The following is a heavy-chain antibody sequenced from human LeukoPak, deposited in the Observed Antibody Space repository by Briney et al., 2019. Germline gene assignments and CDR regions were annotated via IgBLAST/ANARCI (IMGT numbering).Heavy chain of an antibody. D-gene: IGHD1-26*01. Sequence: PGGSLRLSCVASEFTFSSYSMIWVRQAPGKGLEWISYISNGSGNRYYADSVKGRFTISRDNAKNLLYLQMNNLRADDTAVYYCARAAKWEFYRYYMDVGGKGTTVAVSS. J-gene: IGHJ6*03. CDR2: ISNGSGNR. CDR1: EFTFSSYS. V-gene: IGHV3-48*01. CDR3: ARAAKWEFYRYYMDV.